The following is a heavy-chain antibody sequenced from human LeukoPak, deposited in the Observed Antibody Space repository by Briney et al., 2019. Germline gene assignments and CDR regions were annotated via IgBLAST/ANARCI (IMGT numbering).Heavy chain of an antibody. Sequence: ASVKVSFKASGYTFTSYGISWVRQAPGQGLEWMGWISAYNGNTNYAQKLQGRVTMTTDTSTSTAYMELRSLRSDDTAVYYCATTYYYGSGSYYNSYYFDYWGQGTLVTVSS. CDR2: ISAYNGNT. V-gene: IGHV1-18*01. D-gene: IGHD3-10*01. CDR1: GYTFTSYG. CDR3: ATTYYYGSGSYYNSYYFDY. J-gene: IGHJ4*02.